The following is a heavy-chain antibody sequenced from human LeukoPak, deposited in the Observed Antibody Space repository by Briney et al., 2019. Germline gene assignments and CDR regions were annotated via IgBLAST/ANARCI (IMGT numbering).Heavy chain of an antibody. CDR3: ARPSKDYYYYMDV. J-gene: IGHJ6*03. D-gene: IGHD4-11*01. CDR1: RGTFSSYT. V-gene: IGHV1-69*02. CDR2: IIPILGIA. Sequence: GSSVKVSCKASRGTFSSYTIGWVRQAPGQGLEWLGRIIPILGIANYAQKFQGRVTITADKSTSTAYMELSSLRSEDTAVYYCARPSKDYYYYMDVWGKGTTVTVSS.